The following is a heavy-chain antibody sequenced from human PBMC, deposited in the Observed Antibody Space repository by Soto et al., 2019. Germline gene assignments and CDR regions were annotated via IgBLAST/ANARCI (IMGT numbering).Heavy chain of an antibody. V-gene: IGHV1-18*01. CDR3: ARDRQWDSLPY. CDR1: GYTFRNYG. J-gene: IGHJ4*02. D-gene: IGHD1-26*01. Sequence: QVQLVQSGAEVKKPGASVKVSCEAYGYTFRNYGITWVRQAPGQGLEWMGWVSAYNRNTNYAQKFQERVTMTTDTSTSTAYMELRSLRSDDTAIYFCARDRQWDSLPYWGQVTLVTVSS. CDR2: VSAYNRNT.